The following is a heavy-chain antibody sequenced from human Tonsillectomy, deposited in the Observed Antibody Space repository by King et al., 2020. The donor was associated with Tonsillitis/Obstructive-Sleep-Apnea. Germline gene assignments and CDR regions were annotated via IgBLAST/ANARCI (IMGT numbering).Heavy chain of an antibody. CDR2: IRGSGGST. V-gene: IGHV3-23*04. Sequence: QLVQSGGGLVQPGGSLRLSCAASGFSFSSYAMSWVRQAPGKGLEWVSGIRGSGGSTYYADSVKGRFTISRDNSKNTLYLQMNSLRAEDTAGYYCARLTTITPDDDWGQGTLVTVSS. D-gene: IGHD4-11*01. CDR1: GFSFSSYA. J-gene: IGHJ4*02. CDR3: ARLTTITPDDD.